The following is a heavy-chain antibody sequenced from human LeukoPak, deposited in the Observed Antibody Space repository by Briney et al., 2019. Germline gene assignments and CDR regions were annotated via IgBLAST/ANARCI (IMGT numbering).Heavy chain of an antibody. Sequence: GGSLRLSCAASGFTFSSYWMSWVRQAPGKGLEWVANIKQDGSEKYYVDSVKGRFTISRDNAKNSLYLQMNSLRAEDTAVYYCAKDRQPYCGGDCYYDYWGQGTLVTVSS. CDR3: AKDRQPYCGGDCYYDY. J-gene: IGHJ4*02. V-gene: IGHV3-7*05. CDR2: IKQDGSEK. CDR1: GFTFSSYW. D-gene: IGHD2-21*02.